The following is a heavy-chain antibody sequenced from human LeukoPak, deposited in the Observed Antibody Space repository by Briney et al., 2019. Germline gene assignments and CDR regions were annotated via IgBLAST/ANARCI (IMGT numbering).Heavy chain of an antibody. Sequence: SVTVSCKASGGTFSSYAISWVRQAPEQGLEWMGRIIPILGIANYAQKFKGRVTITADKSTSTAYMELSSLRSEDTAVYYCARDWVMITFGGVNPWFDPWGQGTLVTVSS. V-gene: IGHV1-69*04. CDR2: IIPILGIA. D-gene: IGHD3-16*01. J-gene: IGHJ5*02. CDR3: ARDWVMITFGGVNPWFDP. CDR1: GGTFSSYA.